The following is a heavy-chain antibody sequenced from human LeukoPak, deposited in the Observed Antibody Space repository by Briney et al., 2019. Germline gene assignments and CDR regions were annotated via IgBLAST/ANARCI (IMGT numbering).Heavy chain of an antibody. D-gene: IGHD2-2*01. J-gene: IGHJ4*02. Sequence: GGSLRLSCGASGFSFSNFWMSWIRQAPGKGLERVANMNPDGSATYYLDSVKGRFTISRDNAKTSVYLQMNSLRPDDTAVYYCARTLIEVPGHSDLFDFWGQGTLVTVSS. V-gene: IGHV3-7*01. CDR2: MNPDGSAT. CDR3: ARTLIEVPGHSDLFDF. CDR1: GFSFSNFW.